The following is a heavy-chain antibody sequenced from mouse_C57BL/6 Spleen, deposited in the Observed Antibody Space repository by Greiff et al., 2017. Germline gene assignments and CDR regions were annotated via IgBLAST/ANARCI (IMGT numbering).Heavy chain of an antibody. CDR1: GYTFTDYE. CDR3: TGGWLLSWYFDV. J-gene: IGHJ1*03. Sequence: QVQLQQSGAELVRPGASVTLSCKASGYTFTDYEMHWVKQTPVHGLEWIGAIDPETGGTAYNQKFKGKAILTADKSSSTAYMELRSRTSEDSAVYYCTGGWLLSWYFDVWGTGTTVTVSS. V-gene: IGHV1-15*01. D-gene: IGHD2-3*01. CDR2: IDPETGGT.